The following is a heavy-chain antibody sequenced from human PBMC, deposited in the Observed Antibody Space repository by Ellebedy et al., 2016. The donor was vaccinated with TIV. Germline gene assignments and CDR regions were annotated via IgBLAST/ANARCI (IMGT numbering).Heavy chain of an antibody. CDR3: ARGQNAAMTTGAAFDI. Sequence: ASVKVSCKASGYTFNNYYIHWVRQAPGQGLEWMGMIYPRGALISYVPKLQGRVTLTTDTSTSTVYMDLSSLRSEDTAVYYCARGQNAAMTTGAAFDIWGQGTMVTVSS. D-gene: IGHD5-18*01. V-gene: IGHV1-46*02. CDR2: IYPRGALI. CDR1: GYTFNNYY. J-gene: IGHJ3*02.